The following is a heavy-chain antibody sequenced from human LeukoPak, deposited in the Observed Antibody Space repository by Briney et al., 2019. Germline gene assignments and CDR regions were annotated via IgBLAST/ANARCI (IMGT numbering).Heavy chain of an antibody. V-gene: IGHV3-30*02. D-gene: IGHD1-7*01. CDR3: AREVPDKITGTTYTDY. CDR2: IRYDGSNK. Sequence: GGSLRLSCAASGFTFSSYGMHWVRQAPGTGLEWVALIRYDGSNKYYADSVKGRFTISRDNSKNTLYLQMNSLRAEDTAVYYCAREVPDKITGTTYTDYWGQGTLVTVSS. J-gene: IGHJ4*02. CDR1: GFTFSSYG.